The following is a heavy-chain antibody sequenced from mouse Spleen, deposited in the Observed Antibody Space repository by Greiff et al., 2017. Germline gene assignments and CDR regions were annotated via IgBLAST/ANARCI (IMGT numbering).Heavy chain of an antibody. D-gene: IGHD1-1*01. CDR3: ARPGGSSYGFAY. CDR1: GFTFSSYA. Sequence: DVQLVESGGGLVKPGGSLKLSCAASGFTFSSYAMSWVRQTPEKRLEWVATISSGGSYTYYPDSVKGRFTISRDNAKNTLYLQMSSLRSEDTAMYYCARPGGSSYGFAYWGQGTLVTVSA. CDR2: ISSGGSYT. J-gene: IGHJ3*01. V-gene: IGHV5-9-3*01.